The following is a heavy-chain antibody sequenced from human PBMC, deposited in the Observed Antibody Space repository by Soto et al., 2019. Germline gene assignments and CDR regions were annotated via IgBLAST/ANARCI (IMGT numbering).Heavy chain of an antibody. CDR2: IIPIFGTA. CDR3: ARDERYCSGGSCLLRGFDY. D-gene: IGHD2-15*01. V-gene: IGHV1-69*12. J-gene: IGHJ4*02. CDR1: GGTFSSYA. Sequence: QVQLVQSGAEVKKPGSSVKVSCKASGGTFSSYAISWVRQAPGQGLEWTGGIIPIFGTANYAQKFQGRVTITADESTSTAYMELSSLRSEDTAVYYYARDERYCSGGSCLLRGFDYWGQGTLVTVSS.